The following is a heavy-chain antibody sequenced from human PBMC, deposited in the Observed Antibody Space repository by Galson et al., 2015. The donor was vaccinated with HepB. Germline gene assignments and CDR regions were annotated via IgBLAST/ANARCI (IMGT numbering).Heavy chain of an antibody. CDR3: TRRTLDLSYDYYGMDV. V-gene: IGHV3-73*01. CDR2: IRSKANSYAT. J-gene: IGHJ6*02. D-gene: IGHD1-7*01. Sequence: SLRLSCAASGFTFSGSAMHWVRQASGKGLEWVGRIRSKANSYATAYAASVKGRFTISRDDSKNTAYLQMNSLKTEDTAVYYCTRRTLDLSYDYYGMDVWGQGTTVTVSS. CDR1: GFTFSGSA.